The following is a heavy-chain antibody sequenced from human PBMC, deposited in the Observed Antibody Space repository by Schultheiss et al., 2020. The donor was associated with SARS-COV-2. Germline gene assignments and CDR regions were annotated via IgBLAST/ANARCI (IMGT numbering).Heavy chain of an antibody. CDR1: AFTFSNYW. CDR2: INSDGSST. V-gene: IGHV3-74*01. Sequence: GGSLRLSCVASAFTFSNYWMYWVRQAPGKGLVWVSRINSDGSSTSYADSVKGRFTISRDNAKNSLYLQMNSLRAEDTAVYYCARVWWEVGSNYYGMDVWGQGTTVTVSS. J-gene: IGHJ6*02. CDR3: ARVWWEVGSNYYGMDV. D-gene: IGHD1-26*01.